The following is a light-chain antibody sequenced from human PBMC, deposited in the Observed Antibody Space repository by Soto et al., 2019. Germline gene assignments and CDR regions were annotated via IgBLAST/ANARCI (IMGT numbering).Light chain of an antibody. Sequence: QSALTQPRSASGSPGQSVTISCTGTISDVGGYNYVSWYQQHPGKAPKLMIYDVSKLPSGVPDRFSGSKSGNTAALTIVGLHAEDDADDYSCSYSGSYKVYVFGTGTKLTVL. CDR1: ISDVGGYNY. J-gene: IGLJ1*01. V-gene: IGLV2-11*01. CDR2: DVS. CDR3: CSYSGSYKVYV.